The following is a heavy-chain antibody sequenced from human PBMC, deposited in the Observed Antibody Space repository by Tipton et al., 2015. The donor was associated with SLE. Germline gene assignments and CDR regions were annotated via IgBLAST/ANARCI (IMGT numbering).Heavy chain of an antibody. Sequence: QLVQSGGGVVQPGRSLRLSCAASGFTFSSYAMHWVRQAPGKGLEWVAVISYDGSNKYYADSVKGRFTISRDNSKNTLYLQMNSLKAEDTAVYYCAKASQFYYDSSGQGYYFDYWGQGTLVTVSS. CDR3: AKASQFYYDSSGQGYYFDY. V-gene: IGHV3-30*04. CDR2: ISYDGSNK. CDR1: GFTFSSYA. D-gene: IGHD3-22*01. J-gene: IGHJ4*02.